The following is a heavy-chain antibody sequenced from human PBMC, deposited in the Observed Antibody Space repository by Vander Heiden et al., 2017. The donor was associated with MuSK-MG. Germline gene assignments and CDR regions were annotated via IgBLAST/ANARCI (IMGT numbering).Heavy chain of an antibody. CDR3: ARHSFHIAAAGTQVDY. CDR2: IDPSDSYA. J-gene: IGHJ4*02. Sequence: EVHLVQSGAEVKKPGESLRISCKGSGYSFTSYWISWVRQMPGKGLEWMGRIDPSDSYANYSPSFQGHVTISADKSISTAYLQWSGLKASDTAMYYCARHSFHIAAAGTQVDYWGQGTLVTVSS. CDR1: GYSFTSYW. V-gene: IGHV5-10-1*03. D-gene: IGHD6-13*01.